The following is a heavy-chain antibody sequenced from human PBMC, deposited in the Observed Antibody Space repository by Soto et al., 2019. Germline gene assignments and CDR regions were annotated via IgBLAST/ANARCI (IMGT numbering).Heavy chain of an antibody. CDR3: ARDGSPGYYYDSSGYPDY. J-gene: IGHJ4*01. V-gene: IGHV1-18*04. CDR1: GYTFTSYG. D-gene: IGHD3-22*01. CDR2: ISAYNGNT. Sequence: ASVKVSCKASGYTFTSYGISWVRQAPGQGLEWMGWISAYNGNTNYAQKLQGRVTMTTDTSTSTAYMELRSLRSDDTAVYYCARDGSPGYYYDSSGYPDYWGHGTLVTVSS.